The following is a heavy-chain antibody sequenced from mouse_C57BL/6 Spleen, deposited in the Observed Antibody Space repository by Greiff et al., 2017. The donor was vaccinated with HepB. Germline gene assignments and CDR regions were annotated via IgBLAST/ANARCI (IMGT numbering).Heavy chain of an antibody. J-gene: IGHJ3*01. CDR2: IRNKANGYTT. CDR3: ARFFYYYGSTAWFAY. Sequence: EVQRVESGGGLVQPGGSLSLSCAASGFTFTDYYMSWVRQPPGKALEWLGFIRNKANGYTTEYSASVKGRFTISRDNSQSILYLQMNALRAEDSATYYCARFFYYYGSTAWFAYWGQGTLVTVSA. CDR1: GFTFTDYY. D-gene: IGHD1-1*01. V-gene: IGHV7-3*01.